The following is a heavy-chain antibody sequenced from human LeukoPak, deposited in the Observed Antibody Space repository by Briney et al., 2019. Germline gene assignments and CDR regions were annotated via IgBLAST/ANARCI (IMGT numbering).Heavy chain of an antibody. Sequence: GASVKVSCKASGGTFSSYAISWVRQAPGQGLEWMGRIIPIFGTASYAQKFQGRVTITTDESTSTAYMELSSLRSEDTAVYYCARLSYYNHPNDYYFDYWGQGTLVTVSS. CDR1: GGTFSSYA. V-gene: IGHV1-69*05. J-gene: IGHJ4*02. CDR3: ARLSYYNHPNDYYFDY. CDR2: IIPIFGTA. D-gene: IGHD3-10*01.